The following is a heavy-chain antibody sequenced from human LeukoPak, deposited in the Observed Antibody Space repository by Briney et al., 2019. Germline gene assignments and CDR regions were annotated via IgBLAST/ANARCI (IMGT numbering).Heavy chain of an antibody. D-gene: IGHD1-26*01. V-gene: IGHV4-38-2*01. Sequence: SETLSLTCAVSGYSIYSDYFCAWMRQPPAEGLEWIGRIHHSGTIYYNPSLKSRVTISVGTSENHFSLKLSSVPAAATAIYYCARHSRVIVGAICAFDFSGQGTKVTVSS. J-gene: IGHJ3*01. CDR3: ARHSRVIVGAICAFDF. CDR2: IHHSGTI. CDR1: GYSIYSDYF.